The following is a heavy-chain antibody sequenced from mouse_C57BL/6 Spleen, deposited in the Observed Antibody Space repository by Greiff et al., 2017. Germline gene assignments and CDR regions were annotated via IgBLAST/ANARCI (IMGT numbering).Heavy chain of an antibody. CDR2: IDPSDSYT. J-gene: IGHJ3*01. V-gene: IGHV1-50*01. D-gene: IGHD1-1*01. Sequence: QVQLQQPGAELVKPGASVKLSCKASGYTFTSYWMQWVKQRPGQGLEWIGEIDPSDSYTNYNQKFKGKATLTVDTSSSTAYMQLSSLTSEDSAVYYCARRGGLYGSSSWFAYWGQGTLVTVSA. CDR3: ARRGGLYGSSSWFAY. CDR1: GYTFTSYW.